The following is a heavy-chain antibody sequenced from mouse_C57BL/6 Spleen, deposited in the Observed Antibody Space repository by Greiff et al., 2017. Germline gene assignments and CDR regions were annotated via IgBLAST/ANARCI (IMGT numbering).Heavy chain of an antibody. CDR1: GFSLTSYG. Sequence: QVQLKESGPGLVQPSQSLSITCTVSGFSLTSYGVHWVRQSPGKGLEWLGVIWSGGSTDYNAAFISRLSISKDNSKSQVFFKMNSLQADDTAIYYCARKDYEYDYYAMDYWGQGTSVTVSS. D-gene: IGHD2-4*01. J-gene: IGHJ4*01. CDR2: IWSGGST. CDR3: ARKDYEYDYYAMDY. V-gene: IGHV2-2*01.